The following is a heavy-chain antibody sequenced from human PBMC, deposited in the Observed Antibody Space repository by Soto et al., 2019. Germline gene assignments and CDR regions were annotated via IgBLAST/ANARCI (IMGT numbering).Heavy chain of an antibody. J-gene: IGHJ4*02. D-gene: IGHD6-13*01. V-gene: IGHV3-23*01. CDR3: ARRGPGTYFDY. CDR2: INDSGAGT. CDR1: GFTFSNYA. Sequence: GGSLRLSCAASGFTFSNYAMNWVRQAPGKGLKWVSSINDSGAGTYYADSVTGRFTISRDSSKNTLFLQMNSLRPEDTAVYYCARRGPGTYFDYWGQGTLVTVSS.